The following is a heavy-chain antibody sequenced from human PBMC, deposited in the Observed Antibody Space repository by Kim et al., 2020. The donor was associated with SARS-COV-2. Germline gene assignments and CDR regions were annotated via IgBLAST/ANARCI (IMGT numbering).Heavy chain of an antibody. Sequence: GGSLRLSCTVSGFNFNNYGMHWVRQAPGKGLEWVAFISYEGSKKQYLDSLKGRFTISRDYSKNTLYLQMNSLRAEDTAVYYCAKQGGIFELYTYYGMDVWGQGTTVTVSS. CDR1: GFNFNNYG. D-gene: IGHD2-15*01. CDR3: AKQGGIFELYTYYGMDV. CDR2: ISYEGSKK. V-gene: IGHV3-30*18. J-gene: IGHJ6*02.